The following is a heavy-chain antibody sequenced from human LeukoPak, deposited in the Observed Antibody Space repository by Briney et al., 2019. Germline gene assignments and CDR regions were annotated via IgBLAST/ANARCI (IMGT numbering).Heavy chain of an antibody. D-gene: IGHD6-6*01. Sequence: GGSLRLSCAASGLIFSNCGMHWVRQAPGKGLEWVAFIRYDGTDKYYADSVKGRFTISRDNSKNTLYLQINSLRAEHTAVYYCAAFEFSSSYFDYWGQGTLVTVSS. CDR3: AAFEFSSSYFDY. CDR1: GLIFSNCG. CDR2: IRYDGTDK. V-gene: IGHV3-30*02. J-gene: IGHJ4*02.